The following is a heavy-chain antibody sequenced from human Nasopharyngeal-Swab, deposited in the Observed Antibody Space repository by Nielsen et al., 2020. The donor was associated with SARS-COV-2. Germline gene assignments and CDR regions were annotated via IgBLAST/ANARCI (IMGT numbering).Heavy chain of an antibody. V-gene: IGHV1-2*06. CDR3: ARDAAIQVVVAGADDVGVDY. J-gene: IGHJ4*02. D-gene: IGHD2-15*01. CDR1: GYTFTGYY. CDR2: INPNSGGT. Sequence: ASVKVSCKASGYTFTGYYMHWVRQAPGQGLEWMGRINPNSGGTNYAQKFQGRVTMTRDTSISTAYMELSRLRSDDTAVYYCARDAAIQVVVAGADDVGVDYWGQGTLVTVSS.